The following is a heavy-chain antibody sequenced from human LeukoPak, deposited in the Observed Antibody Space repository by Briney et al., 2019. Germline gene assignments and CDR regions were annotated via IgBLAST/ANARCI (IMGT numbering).Heavy chain of an antibody. CDR3: ARETSQKGAHYMDV. Sequence: SETLSLTCTVSGGSISSSSYYWGWIRQPPGKGLEWIGNIYYSGSTYYNPSLKSRVTISVDTSKNQFSLKLSSVTAADTAVYYCARETSQKGAHYMDVWGKGTTVTISS. CDR2: IYYSGST. CDR1: GGSISSSSYY. V-gene: IGHV4-39*07. J-gene: IGHJ6*03. D-gene: IGHD3-16*01.